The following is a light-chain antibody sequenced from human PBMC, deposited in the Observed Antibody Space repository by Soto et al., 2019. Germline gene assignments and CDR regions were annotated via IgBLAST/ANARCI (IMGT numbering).Light chain of an antibody. CDR2: SAS. J-gene: IGKJ5*01. CDR1: RGISSY. CDR3: QQLNSYPQT. Sequence: SRGISSYLAWYQQKPGKPPKLLVYSASTLQSGVPSRFSGSGSEPDCTLTISSLQPEDSATDFCQQLNSYPQTFGQGTRLEIK. V-gene: IGKV1-9*01.